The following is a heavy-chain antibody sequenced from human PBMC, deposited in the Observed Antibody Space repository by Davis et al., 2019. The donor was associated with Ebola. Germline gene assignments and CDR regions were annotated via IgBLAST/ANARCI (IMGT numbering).Heavy chain of an antibody. Sequence: ASVKVSCKASGYTFTSYYMHWVRQAPGQGLEWMGRVNPYSGGTNYAQKFQDRVTMTRDTSINTAYMELSSLRSDDTAVYYCASRPVTDFDYWGQGTLVTVSS. CDR1: GYTFTSYY. V-gene: IGHV1-2*06. D-gene: IGHD2-21*02. CDR3: ASRPVTDFDY. J-gene: IGHJ4*02. CDR2: VNPYSGGT.